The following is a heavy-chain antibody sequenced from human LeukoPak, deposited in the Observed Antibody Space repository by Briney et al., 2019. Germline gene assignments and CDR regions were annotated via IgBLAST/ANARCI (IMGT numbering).Heavy chain of an antibody. CDR3: ARDQYYYDSSGYLFDY. CDR2: IYTSGST. Sequence: SETLSLTCTVSGGSISSGSYYWSWIRQPAGKGLEYIGRIYTSGSTNYNPSLKSRVTMSVDTSKNQFSLKLSSVTAADTAVYYCARDQYYYDSSGYLFDYWGQGTLVTVSS. J-gene: IGHJ4*02. D-gene: IGHD3-22*01. CDR1: GGSISSGSYY. V-gene: IGHV4-61*02.